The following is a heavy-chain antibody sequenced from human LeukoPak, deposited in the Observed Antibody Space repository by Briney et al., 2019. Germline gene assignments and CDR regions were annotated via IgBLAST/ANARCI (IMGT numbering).Heavy chain of an antibody. CDR3: AFSRRRGYSGYELSY. CDR1: GYTFTSYA. V-gene: IGHV1-3*01. Sequence: ASVEVSCKASGYTFTSYAMHWVRQAPGQRLEWMGWINAGNGNTKYSQKFQGRVTITRDTSASTAYMELSSLRSEDTAVYYCAFSRRRGYSGYELSYWGQGTLVTVSS. CDR2: INAGNGNT. J-gene: IGHJ4*02. D-gene: IGHD5-12*01.